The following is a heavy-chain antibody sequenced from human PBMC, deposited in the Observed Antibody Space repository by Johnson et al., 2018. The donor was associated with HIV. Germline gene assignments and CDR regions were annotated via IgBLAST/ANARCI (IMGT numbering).Heavy chain of an antibody. Sequence: QVQLVESGGGAVQPGKSLRLSCVVSGFTFSSYAVHWVRQAPGKGLEWVAVISYHGSNKYYADSVKGRFTISRDNSKNTLYLQMNSLRTEDTAVYYCARERYGSQAIDAFDIWGQGTLVTVSS. CDR2: ISYHGSNK. CDR1: GFTFSSYA. CDR3: ARERYGSQAIDAFDI. D-gene: IGHD5-18*01. J-gene: IGHJ3*02. V-gene: IGHV3-30-3*01.